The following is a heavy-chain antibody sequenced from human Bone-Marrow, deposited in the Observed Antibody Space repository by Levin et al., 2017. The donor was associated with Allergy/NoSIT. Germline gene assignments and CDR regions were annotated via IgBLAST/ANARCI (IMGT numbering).Heavy chain of an antibody. V-gene: IGHV5-51*01. CDR3: ARPRDNNDYYGMDV. CDR1: GSNFASYW. J-gene: IGHJ6*02. Sequence: PGGSLRLSCKGSGSNFASYWIGWVRQMPGNGLEWMGIIYPGDSDTRYSPSFQGQVTISADKSISTAYLQWSSLKASDTGMYYCARPRDNNDYYGMDVWGQGTTVTVSS. D-gene: IGHD1/OR15-1a*01. CDR2: IYPGDSDT.